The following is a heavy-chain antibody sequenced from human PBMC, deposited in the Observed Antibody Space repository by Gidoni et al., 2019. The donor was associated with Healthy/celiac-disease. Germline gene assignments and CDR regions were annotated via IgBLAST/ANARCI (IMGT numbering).Heavy chain of an antibody. V-gene: IGHV4-39*01. CDR1: GGSISSSSYY. J-gene: IGHJ5*02. D-gene: IGHD3-3*01. Sequence: QLQLQESGPGLVKPSETLSLTCTVSGGSISSSSYYWGWIRQPPGKGLEWIGSIYYSGSTYYNPSLKSRVTISVDTSKNQFSLKLSSVTAADTAVYYCARHFFKKGLFTIFGVVLDPWGQGTLVTVSS. CDR2: IYYSGST. CDR3: ARHFFKKGLFTIFGVVLDP.